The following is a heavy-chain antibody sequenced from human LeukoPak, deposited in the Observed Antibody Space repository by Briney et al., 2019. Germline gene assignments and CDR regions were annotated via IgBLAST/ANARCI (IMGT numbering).Heavy chain of an antibody. Sequence: SVKVSCTASGGTFSSYAISWVRQAPGQGLEWMGGIIPTFGTANYAQKFQGRVTITADESTSTAYMELSSLRSEDTAVYYCATPRGYSYEFDYWGQGTLVTVSS. D-gene: IGHD5-18*01. CDR2: IIPTFGTA. V-gene: IGHV1-69*13. J-gene: IGHJ4*02. CDR3: ATPRGYSYEFDY. CDR1: GGTFSSYA.